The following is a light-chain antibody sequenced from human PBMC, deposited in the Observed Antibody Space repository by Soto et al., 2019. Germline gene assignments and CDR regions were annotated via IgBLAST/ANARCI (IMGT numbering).Light chain of an antibody. CDR2: GAS. V-gene: IGKV3-20*01. CDR1: QSVFSNY. CDR3: QPYGNSPLT. Sequence: IVLTQSPGTLSLSPGERATLSCRASQSVFSNYLAWYQQKPGRSPRLLIYGASNRAAGTPDRFSGSGSGTDFSLTINRLEPEDFAVYYCQPYGNSPLTFGQGTKVDIK. J-gene: IGKJ1*01.